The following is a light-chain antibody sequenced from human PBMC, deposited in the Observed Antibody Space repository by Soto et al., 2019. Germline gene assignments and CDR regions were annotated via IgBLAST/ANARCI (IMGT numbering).Light chain of an antibody. Sequence: ETVMTQSPATLSVSPGERATLSCRASQSVNSNLAWYQQKLGQAPRVLIYGASTRATGIPDRFSCSGSGTEFLLTISSLQSINFAVYYRQEYNTWSGTFGQGTKVEIK. CDR3: QEYNTWSGT. J-gene: IGKJ1*01. V-gene: IGKV3-15*01. CDR1: QSVNSN. CDR2: GAS.